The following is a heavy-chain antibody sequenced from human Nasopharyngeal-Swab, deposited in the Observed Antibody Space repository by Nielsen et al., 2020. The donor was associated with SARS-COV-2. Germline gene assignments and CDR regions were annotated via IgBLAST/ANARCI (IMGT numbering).Heavy chain of an antibody. V-gene: IGHV4-34*12. D-gene: IGHD6-13*01. CDR1: GKPLGSYY. CDR2: ILHSGSTT. CDR3: VRASWYSVSTNWYFDF. Sequence: SETLSLTCAVYGKPLGSYYRTWIRQSPTKGLEWIGQILHSGSTTKYNPSLKDRVTISLDSSKNQISLTLNSVTAADTAIYYCVRASWYSVSTNWYFDFWGRGTLVTVSS. J-gene: IGHJ2*01.